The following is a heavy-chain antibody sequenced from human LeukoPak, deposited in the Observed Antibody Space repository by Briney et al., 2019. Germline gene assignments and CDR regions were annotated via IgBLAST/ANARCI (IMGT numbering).Heavy chain of an antibody. CDR3: ASGRRYDILSGWDYYFDL. D-gene: IGHD3-9*01. CDR2: INQSGHT. Sequence: TSGTLSLTCAVDGGSFTAYYWSWIRQPPGKGLEWIGEINQSGHTNYNPSFKSRVTMSVDTSKNQFSLKLSSVTAADTAVYYCASGRRYDILSGWDYYFDLWGRGTLVTVSS. J-gene: IGHJ2*01. V-gene: IGHV4-34*01. CDR1: GGSFTAYY.